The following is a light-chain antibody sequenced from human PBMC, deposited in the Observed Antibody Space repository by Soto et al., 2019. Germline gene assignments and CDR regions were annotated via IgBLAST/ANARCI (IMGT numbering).Light chain of an antibody. CDR2: AAS. J-gene: IGKJ5*01. Sequence: EIVLTQSPGTLSLSPGDRATLSSSASQSLTNKYLAWYRQKPGQAPRLLIYAASNRATGVPARFSGSWSGTEFTLTISSLQSEDFAVYYCQQFNNWPHTFGQGTRLEIK. CDR1: QSLTNKY. CDR3: QQFNNWPHT. V-gene: IGKV3-15*01.